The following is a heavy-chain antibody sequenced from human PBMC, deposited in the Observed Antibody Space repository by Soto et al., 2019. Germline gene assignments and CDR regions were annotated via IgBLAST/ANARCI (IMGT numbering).Heavy chain of an antibody. V-gene: IGHV4-39*01. CDR2: IYYSGST. CDR1: GGSISSSSYY. J-gene: IGHJ4*02. D-gene: IGHD3-22*01. Sequence: PSETLSLTCTVSGGSISSSSYYWGWIRQPPGKGLEWIGSIYYSGSTYYNPSLKSRVTISVDTSKKQFSLKLSSVTAADMAVYYCALNYYDSSGYGYWGQGTLVTVSS. CDR3: ALNYYDSSGYGY.